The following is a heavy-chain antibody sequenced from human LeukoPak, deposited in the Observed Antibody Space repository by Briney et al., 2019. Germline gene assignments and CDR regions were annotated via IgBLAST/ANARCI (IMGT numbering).Heavy chain of an antibody. Sequence: GGSLRLSCAASGFTFSSYSMNWVRQAPGKGLEWVSSISSSSSYIYYADSVKGRFTISRDNAKNSLYLQMSSLRAEDTAVYYCARPYSVQLLSSWFDPWGQGTLVTVSS. CDR3: ARPYSVQLLSSWFDP. CDR1: GFTFSSYS. V-gene: IGHV3-21*01. CDR2: ISSSSSYI. D-gene: IGHD2-2*01. J-gene: IGHJ5*02.